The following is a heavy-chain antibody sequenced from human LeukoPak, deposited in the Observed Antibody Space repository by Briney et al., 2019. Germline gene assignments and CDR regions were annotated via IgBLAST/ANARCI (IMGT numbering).Heavy chain of an antibody. CDR2: ITYSGGST. CDR1: GLAFSRHA. D-gene: IGHD2-2*01. V-gene: IGHV3-23*01. CDR3: ASTHLGYCSSASCQNDY. Sequence: GGSLRLSCEASGLAFSRHAMTWVRQAPGKGLEWVSGITYSGGSTYYAESVKGRFTISRDNSKNTLYLQMNSLRAEDTAVYYCASTHLGYCSSASCQNDYWGQGTLVTVSS. J-gene: IGHJ4*02.